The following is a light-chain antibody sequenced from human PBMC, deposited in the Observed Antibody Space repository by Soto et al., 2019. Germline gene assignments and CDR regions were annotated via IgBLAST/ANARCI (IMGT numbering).Light chain of an antibody. CDR2: KAS. CDR3: QHYNSYSEA. J-gene: IGKJ1*01. Sequence: DIQMTQSPSTLSGSVGDRVTITCRASQTISSWLAWYQQKPGKAPKLLIYKASTLKSGVPSRFSGSGSGTEFTITINSLQTDDFATYYGQHYNSYSEAFGQGTKVDIK. V-gene: IGKV1-5*03. CDR1: QTISSW.